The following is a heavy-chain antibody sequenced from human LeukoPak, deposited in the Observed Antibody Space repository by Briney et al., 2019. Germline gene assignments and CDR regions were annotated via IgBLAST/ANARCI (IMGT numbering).Heavy chain of an antibody. D-gene: IGHD3-22*01. CDR2: IYYSGST. V-gene: IGHV4-59*06. J-gene: IGHJ4*02. CDR3: ARGAYYYDSSGYIY. CDR1: GGSISSYY. Sequence: SETLSHTCTVSGGSISSYYWSWIRQHPGKGLEWIGYIYYSGSTYYNPSLKSRVTISVDTSKNQFSLKLSSVTAADTAVYYCARGAYYYDSSGYIYWGQGTLVTVSS.